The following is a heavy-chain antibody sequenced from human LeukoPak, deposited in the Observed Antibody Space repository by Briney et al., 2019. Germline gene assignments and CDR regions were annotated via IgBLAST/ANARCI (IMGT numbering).Heavy chain of an antibody. J-gene: IGHJ6*03. CDR1: GGSFSGYY. V-gene: IGHV4-34*01. CDR2: INHSGST. Sequence: SETLSLTCAVYGGSFSGYYWSWIRQPPGKGLEWIGEINHSGSTNYNPSLKSRVTISVDTSKNQFSLKLSSVTAADTAVYYCARSIGTYYYGSGRTYYYYYMDVWGKGTTVTISS. CDR3: ARSIGTYYYGSGRTYYYYYMDV. D-gene: IGHD3-10*01.